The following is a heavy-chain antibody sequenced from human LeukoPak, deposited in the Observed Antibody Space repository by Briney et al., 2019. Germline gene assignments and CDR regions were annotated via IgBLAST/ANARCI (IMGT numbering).Heavy chain of an antibody. Sequence: GGSLRLSCAASGFTFSSYAMSWVRQAPGKGLEWVSAISGSGGSTYYADSVKGRFTISRDNSTNTLYLQMNSLRAEDTAVYYCAKGSGSGSYPRFYMDVWGQGTTVTVSS. CDR3: AKGSGSGSYPRFYMDV. V-gene: IGHV3-23*01. CDR1: GFTFSSYA. D-gene: IGHD3-10*01. J-gene: IGHJ6*02. CDR2: ISGSGGST.